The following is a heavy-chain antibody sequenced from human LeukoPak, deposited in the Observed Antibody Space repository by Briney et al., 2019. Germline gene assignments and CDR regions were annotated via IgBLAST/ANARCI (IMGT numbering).Heavy chain of an antibody. D-gene: IGHD2-21*02. CDR3: ARDQRDVVVTAPGDY. CDR1: GFTFSSYA. J-gene: IGHJ4*02. CDR2: ISYDGSNK. Sequence: GGSLRLSCAASGFTFSSYAMHWVRQAPGKGLEWVAVISYDGSNKYYADSVKGRFTISRDNSKNTLYLQMNSLRAEDTAVYYCARDQRDVVVTAPGDYWGQGTLVTVSS. V-gene: IGHV3-30-3*01.